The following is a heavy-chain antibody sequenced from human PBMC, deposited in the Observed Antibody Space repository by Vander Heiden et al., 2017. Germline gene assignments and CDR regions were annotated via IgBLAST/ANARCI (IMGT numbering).Heavy chain of an antibody. D-gene: IGHD6-13*01. CDR3: AKDHTSSWYYFDY. J-gene: IGHJ4*02. Sequence: EVQLLESGGGLVQPGGSLRLSCTASGFIFSSYGMSWVRQAPGKGLDWVSGISGSGDSTYYADSVKGRFTISRDNSKNTLYLQMNSLRAEDTAVYYCAKDHTSSWYYFDYWGQGTLVAVSS. V-gene: IGHV3-23*01. CDR2: ISGSGDST. CDR1: GFIFSSYG.